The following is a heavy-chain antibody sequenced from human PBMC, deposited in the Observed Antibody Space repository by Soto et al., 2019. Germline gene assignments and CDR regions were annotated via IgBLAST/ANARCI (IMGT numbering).Heavy chain of an antibody. J-gene: IGHJ6*02. Sequence: SETLSLTCTVSGGSISSGGYYWSWIRQHPGKGLEWIGYIYYSGSTYYNPSLKSRVTISVDTSKNQFSLKLSSVTAADTAVYYCASRPYSSSWYSYYGMDVWGQGTTVTVSS. CDR1: GGSISSGGYY. V-gene: IGHV4-31*03. CDR2: IYYSGST. D-gene: IGHD6-13*01. CDR3: ASRPYSSSWYSYYGMDV.